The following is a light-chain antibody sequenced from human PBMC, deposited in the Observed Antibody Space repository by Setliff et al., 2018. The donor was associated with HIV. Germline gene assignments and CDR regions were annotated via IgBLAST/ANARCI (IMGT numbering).Light chain of an antibody. J-gene: IGLJ1*01. CDR3: SSYAITNTLP. V-gene: IGLV2-14*01. CDR1: SSDVGGYSY. CDR2: EVR. Sequence: QSVLTQPASVSGSPGQSITISCTGTSSDVGGYSYVSWYQQHPGKAPKLIIYEVRNRPSGVSNRFSGSKSGNTASLTISGLQAEDEADYHCSSYAITNTLPFGTGTKVTVL.